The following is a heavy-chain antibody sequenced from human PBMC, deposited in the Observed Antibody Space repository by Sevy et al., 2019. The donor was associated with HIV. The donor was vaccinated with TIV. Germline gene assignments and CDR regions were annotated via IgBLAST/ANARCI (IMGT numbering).Heavy chain of an antibody. CDR2: ISYDGSNK. J-gene: IGHJ6*02. CDR3: ARAGVQFLEWLSGGMDV. Sequence: GGSLRLSCAASGFTFSSYAMHWVRQAPGKGLEWVAVISYDGSNKYYADSVKDRFTISRDNSKNTLYLQMNSLRAEDTAVYYCARAGVQFLEWLSGGMDVWGQGTTVTVSS. D-gene: IGHD3-3*01. V-gene: IGHV3-30*04. CDR1: GFTFSSYA.